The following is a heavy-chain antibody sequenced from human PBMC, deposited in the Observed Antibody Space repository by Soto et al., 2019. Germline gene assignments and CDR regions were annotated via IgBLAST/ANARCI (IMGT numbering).Heavy chain of an antibody. Sequence: PXETLCLAGAVSGGSITSGGYSGGWIRQPPGQGLEWIGYIYHSWNTYYNPSLKGRVTISLDHSRNQFSLRLNSVTAADTAVYFCASSKYDVVAGSVWFDPWGQGTLVTVYS. V-gene: IGHV4-30-2*01. D-gene: IGHD2-21*01. CDR2: IYHSWNT. CDR1: GGSITSGGYS. CDR3: ASSKYDVVAGSVWFDP. J-gene: IGHJ5*02.